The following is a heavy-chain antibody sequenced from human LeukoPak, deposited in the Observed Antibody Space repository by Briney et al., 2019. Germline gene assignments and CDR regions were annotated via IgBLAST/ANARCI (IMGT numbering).Heavy chain of an antibody. CDR2: ISSSTYYI. Sequence: TGGSLRLSCAASGFAFSSYSMNWVRQAPGKGLEWVSSISSSTYYIYYADSVKGRFTISRDNAKNSLYLQMNSLRAEDTAVYYCARGYSCSGGSCYFDNWGQGTLVTVSS. CDR3: ARGYSCSGGSCYFDN. CDR1: GFAFSSYS. J-gene: IGHJ4*02. D-gene: IGHD2-15*01. V-gene: IGHV3-21*01.